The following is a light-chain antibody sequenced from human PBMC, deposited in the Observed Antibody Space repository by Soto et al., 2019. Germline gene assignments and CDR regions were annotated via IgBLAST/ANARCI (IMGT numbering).Light chain of an antibody. V-gene: IGLV1-40*01. CDR3: QSYDSSLSGSI. CDR2: GNS. Sequence: SVLTQPPSVSGAPGQRVTISCTGRSSNIGAGYDVHWYQQLPGTAPKLLIYGNSNRPSGVPDRFSGSKSGTSASLAITGLQAEYEADYYFQSYDSSLSGSIFGGGTKVTVL. CDR1: SSNIGAGYD. J-gene: IGLJ2*01.